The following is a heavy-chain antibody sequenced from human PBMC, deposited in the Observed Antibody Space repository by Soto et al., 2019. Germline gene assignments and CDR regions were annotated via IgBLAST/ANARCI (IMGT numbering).Heavy chain of an antibody. CDR2: ISYDGSNK. CDR3: AREFRGVTSYYYYGMDV. Sequence: PGGSLRLSCAASGFTFSSYAMHWVRQAPGKGLEWVAVISYDGSNKYYADSVKGRFTISRDNSKNTLYLQMNSLRAEDTAVYYCAREFRGVTSYYYYGMDVWGQGTTVTVSS. D-gene: IGHD3-16*01. J-gene: IGHJ6*02. V-gene: IGHV3-30-3*01. CDR1: GFTFSSYA.